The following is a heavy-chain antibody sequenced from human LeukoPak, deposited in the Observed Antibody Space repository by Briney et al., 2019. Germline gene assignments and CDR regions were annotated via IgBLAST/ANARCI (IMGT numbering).Heavy chain of an antibody. J-gene: IGHJ5*02. D-gene: IGHD2-15*01. V-gene: IGHV1-24*01. Sequence: ASVKVSCKVSGYTLTELSMHWVRQAPGKGLEWMGGFDPEDGETIYAQKFQGRVTLTRNTSTSTAYMELSSLRSDDTAVYYCARNADIVVVVAAQSNWFDPWGQGTLVTVSS. CDR3: ARNADIVVVVAAQSNWFDP. CDR1: GYTLTELS. CDR2: FDPEDGET.